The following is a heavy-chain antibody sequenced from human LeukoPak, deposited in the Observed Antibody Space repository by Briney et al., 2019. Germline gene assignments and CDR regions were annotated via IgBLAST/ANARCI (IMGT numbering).Heavy chain of an antibody. CDR1: GFTFGDYA. J-gene: IGHJ3*02. V-gene: IGHV3-49*04. CDR3: TRDHRAAFDI. Sequence: GGSLRPSCTASGFTFGDYAMSWVRQAPGKGLEWVSHIRSKAYGGTTEYAASVKGRFTFSRDDPKSIAYLQMNSLKTEDTAVYYCTRDHRAAFDIWGQGTMVTVSS. CDR2: IRSKAYGGTT.